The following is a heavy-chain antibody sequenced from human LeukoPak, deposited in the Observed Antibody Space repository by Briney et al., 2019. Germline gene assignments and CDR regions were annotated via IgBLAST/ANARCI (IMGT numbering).Heavy chain of an antibody. D-gene: IGHD2-21*02. CDR1: GFTFSSYS. Sequence: GGSLRLSCAASGFTFSSYSMNWVRQAPGKGLEWVSSISSSSSYIYYADSVKGRLTISRDNAKNSLYLQMNSLRAEDTAVYYCARPAYCGGDCYQSDYYFDYWGQGTLVTVSS. J-gene: IGHJ4*02. CDR3: ARPAYCGGDCYQSDYYFDY. V-gene: IGHV3-21*01. CDR2: ISSSSSYI.